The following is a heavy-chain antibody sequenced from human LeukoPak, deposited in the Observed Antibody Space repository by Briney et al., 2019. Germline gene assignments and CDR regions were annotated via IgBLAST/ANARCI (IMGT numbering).Heavy chain of an antibody. CDR3: ARDRAYSTLDF. D-gene: IGHD4-11*01. CDR1: GFTFGTSW. CDR2: INVDDSSK. Sequence: TGGSLRLSCAASGFTFGTSWMTWVRQAPGKGLERVAIINVDDSSKSYLDSVKGRFTISRDNAKNSLYLQMNNLRAEDTAVYYCARDRAYSTLDFWGQGTLVAVSS. V-gene: IGHV3-7*01. J-gene: IGHJ4*02.